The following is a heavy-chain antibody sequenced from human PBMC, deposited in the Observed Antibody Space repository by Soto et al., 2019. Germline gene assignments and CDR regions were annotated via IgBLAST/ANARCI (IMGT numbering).Heavy chain of an antibody. CDR2: IYEAGTT. J-gene: IGHJ4*02. V-gene: IGHV4-39*02. Sequence: SETLSLTCAGSGASISRTGFHWGWIRQPPGQGLEWIGSIYEAGTTFYNSSLKSRVTISADTSKNHFSLQLSSVTAADTAVYYCARRGSGHTFDYWGQGTLVTVSS. D-gene: IGHD3-10*01. CDR3: ARRGSGHTFDY. CDR1: GASISRTGFH.